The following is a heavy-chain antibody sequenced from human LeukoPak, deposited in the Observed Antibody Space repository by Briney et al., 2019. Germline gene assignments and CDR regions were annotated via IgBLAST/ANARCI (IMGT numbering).Heavy chain of an antibody. V-gene: IGHV4-59*08. CDR1: GDSVTSISSYY. CDR3: ARQFDP. J-gene: IGHJ5*02. Sequence: SETLPLTCTVSGDSVTSISSYYWNWVRQPPGKGLEWIGLIYYSGTTNYNPSLRSRVTISLDTSKNQFSLKLTSVTAADTAVYYCARQFDPWGQGTLVTVSS. CDR2: IYYSGTT.